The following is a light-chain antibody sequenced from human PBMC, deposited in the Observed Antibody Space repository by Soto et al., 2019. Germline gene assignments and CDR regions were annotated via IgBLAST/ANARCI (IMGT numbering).Light chain of an antibody. CDR2: SAS. CDR1: QSIGKY. Sequence: DIQMTQSPSSLSASVGDRVTITCRASQSIGKYLNWYQQKPGIAPKLLVHSASTLQSGVPSRFSGRGSGSDFTLTITSLQPEDRATYFCQQSYSTGLTFGGGTKVEI. J-gene: IGKJ4*01. CDR3: QQSYSTGLT. V-gene: IGKV1-39*01.